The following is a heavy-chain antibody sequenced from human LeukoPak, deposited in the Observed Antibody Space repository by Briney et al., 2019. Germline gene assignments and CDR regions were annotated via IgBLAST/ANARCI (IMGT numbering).Heavy chain of an antibody. V-gene: IGHV3-23*01. CDR3: AKDTHGGSSGYYYGFDY. D-gene: IGHD3-22*01. Sequence: GVSLRLSCAASGFTFSSYAMSWVRQAPGKGLEWVSAISGSGGSTYYADSVKGRFTISRDNSKNTLYLQMNSLRAEDTAVYYCAKDTHGGSSGYYYGFDYWGQGTLVTVSS. CDR2: ISGSGGST. CDR1: GFTFSSYA. J-gene: IGHJ4*02.